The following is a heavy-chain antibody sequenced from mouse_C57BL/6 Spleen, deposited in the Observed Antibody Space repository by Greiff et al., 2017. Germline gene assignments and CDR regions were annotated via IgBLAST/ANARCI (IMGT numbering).Heavy chain of an antibody. CDR3: ARRGITTVVADYFDY. J-gene: IGHJ2*01. V-gene: IGHV5-17*01. Sequence: EVMLVEPGGGLVKPGGSLKLSCAASGFTFSDYGMHWVRQAPEKGLEWVAYISSGSSTIYYADTVKGRFTISRDNAKNTLFLQMTSLSSEDTAMYYCARRGITTVVADYFDYWGQGTTLTVSS. CDR2: ISSGSSTI. CDR1: GFTFSDYG. D-gene: IGHD1-1*01.